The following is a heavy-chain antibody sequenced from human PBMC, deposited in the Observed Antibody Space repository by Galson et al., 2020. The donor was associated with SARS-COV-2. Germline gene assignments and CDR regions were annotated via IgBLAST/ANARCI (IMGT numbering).Heavy chain of an antibody. Sequence: GESLKISCAASGFTFTNYDMHWVRQAAGKGLEWVSGIGTAGDTYYPDSVRGRFVISRDNGKTSLFLQMNNLTAGDTAVYYCTRSRGFAHYGMDVWGQGTTVTVSS. J-gene: IGHJ6*02. CDR1: GFTFTNYD. D-gene: IGHD3-10*01. CDR2: IGTAGDT. V-gene: IGHV3-13*01. CDR3: TRSRGFAHYGMDV.